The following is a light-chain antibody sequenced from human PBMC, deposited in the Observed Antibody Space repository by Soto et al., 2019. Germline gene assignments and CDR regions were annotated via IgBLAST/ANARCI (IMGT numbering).Light chain of an antibody. CDR2: DAS. V-gene: IGKV1-5*01. Sequence: DIQLTQSPSTLSASVGDRVTITCRASQSMNSWLAWYQQKPGEAPKVLIYDASSLESGVLSRFSGSGSGTEFTLTIGSLQPEDFATYYCLRYNAFSQTFGQGTKVEI. CDR1: QSMNSW. CDR3: LRYNAFSQT. J-gene: IGKJ1*01.